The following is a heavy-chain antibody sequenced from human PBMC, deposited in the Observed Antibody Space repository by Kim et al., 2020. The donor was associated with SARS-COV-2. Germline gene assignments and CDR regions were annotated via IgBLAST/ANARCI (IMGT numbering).Heavy chain of an antibody. Sequence: GGSLRLSCAASGFTFSTYSMTWVRQAPGEGLEWVSAITGSGDSTSYADSVRGRFTISRDNSKNTLYLQMNSLRAEDTAFYYCAKTTGFFDYWGQGTLVTVSS. CDR1: GFTFSTYS. J-gene: IGHJ4*02. CDR2: ITGSGDST. V-gene: IGHV3-23*01. D-gene: IGHD3-9*01. CDR3: AKTTGFFDY.